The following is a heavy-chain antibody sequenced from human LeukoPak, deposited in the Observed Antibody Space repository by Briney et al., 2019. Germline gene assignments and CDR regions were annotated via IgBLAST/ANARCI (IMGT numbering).Heavy chain of an antibody. CDR2: TYYRSKWYY. D-gene: IGHD1-26*01. J-gene: IGHJ4*02. CDR3: VRDPVGGSTIFDC. V-gene: IGHV6-1*01. CDR1: GDSVSSNSAA. Sequence: SHTLSLTCVISGDSVSSNSAAWNWIRQSPSRGLEWLGRTYYRSKWYYDYSVAVKSRVTINPDTSKNQFSLQLSSVTPEDTAVYYCVRDPVGGSTIFDCWGQGTLVTVSS.